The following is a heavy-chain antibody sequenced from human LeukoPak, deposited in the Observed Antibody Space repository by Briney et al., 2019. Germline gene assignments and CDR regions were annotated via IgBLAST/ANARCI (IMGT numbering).Heavy chain of an antibody. D-gene: IGHD3-9*01. CDR3: ARGATYYDILTGYYYRYSYFDY. V-gene: IGHV4-34*01. CDR2: INHSGRT. CDR1: GGSFSGYY. J-gene: IGHJ4*02. Sequence: SETLSLTCAGYGGSFSGYYWSWIRQPPGKGMKWIGEINHSGRTNYNPSLKSRVTISVDTSKNQFSLKLSSVTAADTAVYYCARGATYYDILTGYYYRYSYFDYWGQGTLVTVSS.